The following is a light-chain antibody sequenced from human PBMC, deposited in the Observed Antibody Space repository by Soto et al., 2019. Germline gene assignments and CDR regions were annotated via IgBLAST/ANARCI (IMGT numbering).Light chain of an antibody. CDR3: QQSYSTPR. CDR2: AAS. J-gene: IGKJ4*01. CDR1: QTIRNY. Sequence: DIQMTQSPSPLSASVGDRVTITCRASQTIRNYLNWYQQKPGEAPKLLIYAASRLQSGVPSRFSGSGSGTDFTLTINTLHPEDIATYYCQQSYSTPRFGGGTKVEIK. V-gene: IGKV1-39*01.